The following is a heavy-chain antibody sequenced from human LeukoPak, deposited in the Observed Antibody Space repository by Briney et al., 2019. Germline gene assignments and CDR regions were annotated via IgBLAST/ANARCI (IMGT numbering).Heavy chain of an antibody. CDR2: ISYDGSNK. Sequence: AGSLTLTCAASGFTFSSYAMHWVRQAPGKGLEWVAVISYDGSNKYYADSVKGRFTISRDNSKNTLYLQLNSLRAEDTAVYYCARIAAAGYIVEYYFDYWGQGTLVTVSS. J-gene: IGHJ4*02. CDR3: ARIAAAGYIVEYYFDY. D-gene: IGHD6-13*01. CDR1: GFTFSSYA. V-gene: IGHV3-30*04.